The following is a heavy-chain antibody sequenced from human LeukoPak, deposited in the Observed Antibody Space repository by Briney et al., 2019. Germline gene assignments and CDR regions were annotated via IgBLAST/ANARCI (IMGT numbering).Heavy chain of an antibody. CDR2: IKSKADRETT. V-gene: IGHV3-15*01. J-gene: IGHJ4*02. Sequence: GGSLRLSCAASGFTFSDAWMSWVRQAPGKGLEWIGHIKSKADRETTDYAAPVKGRFAISRDDSKNTLYLQMNSLKTEDTAVYYCTTEAPWYSSGRGWSDYWGQGTLVTVSS. D-gene: IGHD6-19*01. CDR1: GFTFSDAW. CDR3: TTEAPWYSSGRGWSDY.